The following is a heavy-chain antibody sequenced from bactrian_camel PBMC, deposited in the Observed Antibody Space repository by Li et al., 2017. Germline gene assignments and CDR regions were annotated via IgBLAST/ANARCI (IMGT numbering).Heavy chain of an antibody. CDR3: AAVVWFNLLGRRGGCEYNS. Sequence: HVQLVESGGGLVQHGGSLRLSCASSVYGTGCMGWLRQAPGKETEAVASIDSDGTTAIADSVKDRFTISKDNGKNTLYLQMNSLKPEDTAVYTCAAVVWFNLLGRRGGCEYNSWGQGTQVTVS. V-gene: IGHV3S53*01. J-gene: IGHJ4*01. CDR2: IDSDGTT. CDR1: VYGTGC.